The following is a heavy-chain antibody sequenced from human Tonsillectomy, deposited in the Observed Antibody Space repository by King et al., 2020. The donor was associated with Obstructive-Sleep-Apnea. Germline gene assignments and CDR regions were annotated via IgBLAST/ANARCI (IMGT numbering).Heavy chain of an antibody. V-gene: IGHV3-21*01. D-gene: IGHD2-2*01. CDR1: GFTFSSYT. J-gene: IGHJ6*02. CDR3: ARDGEDIVPAGSVDYYYYGMDV. CDR2: ISSTSSYI. Sequence: EVQLVESGGGLVKPGGSLRLSCAASGFTFSSYTMNWVRQAPGKGLEWVSSISSTSSYIYSADSLKGRFTISRDNAKNSLYLQMNSLRAEDTAVYYCARDGEDIVPAGSVDYYYYGMDVWGQGTTVIVSS.